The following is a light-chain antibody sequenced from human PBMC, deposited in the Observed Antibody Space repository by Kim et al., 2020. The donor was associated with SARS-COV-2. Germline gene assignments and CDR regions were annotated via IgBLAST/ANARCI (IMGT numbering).Light chain of an antibody. CDR2: DAS. CDR3: QQFNKWPPT. J-gene: IGKJ2*01. Sequence: SGAPGERAPLSCRASQSVSSNLAWYQQKPGQAPRLLIYDASTRATGIPARFSGSGSGAEFTLTISSLQSEDFAVYYCQQFNKWPPTFGQGTKLEI. V-gene: IGKV3-15*01. CDR1: QSVSSN.